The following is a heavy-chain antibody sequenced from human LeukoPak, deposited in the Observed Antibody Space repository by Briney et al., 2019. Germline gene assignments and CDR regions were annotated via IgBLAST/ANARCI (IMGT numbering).Heavy chain of an antibody. D-gene: IGHD1-26*01. CDR3: ARQLYYNCFDY. J-gene: IGHJ4*02. Sequence: GGSLRLSCAASGFTFSSYAMHWVRQAPGKGLEWVAVISYDGSNKYYADSVKGRFTISRDNSKNTLYLQMNSLRAEDTAVYYCARQLYYNCFDYWGQGTLVTVSS. V-gene: IGHV3-30*04. CDR2: ISYDGSNK. CDR1: GFTFSSYA.